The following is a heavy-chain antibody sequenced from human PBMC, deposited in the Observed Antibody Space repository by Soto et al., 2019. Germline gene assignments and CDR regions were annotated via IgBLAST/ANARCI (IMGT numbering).Heavy chain of an antibody. CDR3: AKERSSGYYFFDY. V-gene: IGHV3-23*01. J-gene: IGHJ4*02. Sequence: GGSLRLSRAASGFTFSNYAMSWVRQAPGEGLEWVSTISGSDGSTYYADSVKGRFTISRDISKNTLYLQMNSLRAEDTAIYYCAKERSSGYYFFDYWGQGTLVTVSS. CDR1: GFTFSNYA. D-gene: IGHD5-12*01. CDR2: ISGSDGST.